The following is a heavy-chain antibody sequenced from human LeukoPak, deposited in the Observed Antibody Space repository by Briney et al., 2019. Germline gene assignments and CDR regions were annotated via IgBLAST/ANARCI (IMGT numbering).Heavy chain of an antibody. V-gene: IGHV3-11*04. Sequence: PGGSLRLSCAASGFTFSDYYMSWIRQAPGKGLEWVSYIGTTGSTIYYADSVKGRFTISRDNAKNSLYLQMNSLRAEDTAVYYCARREYYYDSSGYYADYFDYWGQGTLVTVSS. J-gene: IGHJ4*02. D-gene: IGHD3-22*01. CDR3: ARREYYYDSSGYYADYFDY. CDR1: GFTFSDYY. CDR2: IGTTGSTI.